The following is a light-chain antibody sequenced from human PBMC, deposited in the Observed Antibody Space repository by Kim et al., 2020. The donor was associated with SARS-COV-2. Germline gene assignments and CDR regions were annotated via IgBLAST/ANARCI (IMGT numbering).Light chain of an antibody. CDR3: QQSYSTPPYT. CDR1: QSISTY. V-gene: IGKV1-39*01. CDR2: AAS. J-gene: IGKJ2*01. Sequence: ASVGDRVTITSRAGQSISTYLNWYQQKPGQAPKLLIYAASSLQSGVPSRFSGSGSGTDFTLTISSLQPEDFATYYCQQSYSTPPYTFGQGTKLEI.